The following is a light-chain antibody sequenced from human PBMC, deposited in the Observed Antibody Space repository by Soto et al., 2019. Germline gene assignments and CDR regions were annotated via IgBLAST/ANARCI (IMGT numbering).Light chain of an antibody. CDR3: QLSSNRLVT. CDR2: DAS. V-gene: IGKV3-11*01. CDR1: QSVSSY. Sequence: EIVLTHSPATLSLSPGERATLSCRASQSVSSYLAWYQQKPGQAPRLLIYDASNRATGIPARFSGSVSGTDFTLTISRLEPEDFSVYYCQLSSNRLVTLGGGTKEEIK. J-gene: IGKJ4*01.